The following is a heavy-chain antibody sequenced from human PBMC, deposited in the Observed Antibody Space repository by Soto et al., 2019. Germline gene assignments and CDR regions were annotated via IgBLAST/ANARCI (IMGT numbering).Heavy chain of an antibody. CDR3: ALNRHPYYYFMDV. J-gene: IGHJ6*03. Sequence: GGSLRLSCAASGFTFSSYAMSWVRQAPGKGLEWVSAISGSGGSTYYADSVKGRFTISRDNSKNTLYLQMNSLRAEDTAVYYCALNRHPYYYFMDVWGKGTTVTVSS. CDR1: GFTFSSYA. V-gene: IGHV3-23*01. CDR2: ISGSGGST.